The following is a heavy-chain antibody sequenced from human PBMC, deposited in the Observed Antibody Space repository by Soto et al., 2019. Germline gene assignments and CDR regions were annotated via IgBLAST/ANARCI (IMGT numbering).Heavy chain of an antibody. CDR3: ARGEPSSSWYYYYYGMDV. D-gene: IGHD6-13*01. V-gene: IGHV4-34*01. CDR2: INHSGST. Sequence: SETLSLTCAVYGGSFSGYYWSWIRQPPGKGLEWIGEINHSGSTNYNPSLKSRVTISVDTSKNQFSLKLSSVTAADTAVYYCARGEPSSSWYYYYYGMDVWGQGTTVTVSS. J-gene: IGHJ6*02. CDR1: GGSFSGYY.